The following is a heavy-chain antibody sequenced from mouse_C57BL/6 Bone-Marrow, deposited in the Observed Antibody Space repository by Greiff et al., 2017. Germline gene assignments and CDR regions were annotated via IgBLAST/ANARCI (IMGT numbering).Heavy chain of an antibody. J-gene: IGHJ2*01. Sequence: EVMLVESGGGLVKPGGSLKLSCAASGFTFSDYGMHWVRQAPEKGLEWVAYISSGSSTIYYADTVKGRFTISRDNAKNTLFLHMTSLRSDDTAMYYCATNGNVWDYWGQGTTLTVSS. CDR2: ISSGSSTI. CDR3: ATNGNVWDY. V-gene: IGHV5-17*01. D-gene: IGHD4-1*01. CDR1: GFTFSDYG.